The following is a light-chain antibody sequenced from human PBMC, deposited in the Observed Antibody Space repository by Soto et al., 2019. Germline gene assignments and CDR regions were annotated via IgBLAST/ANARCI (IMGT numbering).Light chain of an antibody. CDR3: QKSGT. J-gene: IGKJ1*01. CDR2: AAS. V-gene: IGKV3-20*01. CDR1: QTVSSSY. Sequence: EIVLTQSPGTLSLSPGERATLSCRASQTVSSSYLAWYQHKPGQAPRLLIYAASKRALGIPDKFSGSGSGTDFTLTISRLEPEDFAVYYCQKSGTFGQGTKVEI.